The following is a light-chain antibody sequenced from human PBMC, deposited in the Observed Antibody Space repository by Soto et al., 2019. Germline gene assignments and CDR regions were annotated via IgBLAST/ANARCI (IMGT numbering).Light chain of an antibody. CDR1: SSDVGGYNY. V-gene: IGLV2-8*01. CDR2: EVT. Sequence: QSALTQPPSASVSPGQSLTMSCTGTSSDVGGYNYVSWYQQHPGKAPKLMIYEVTKRPSGVPDRFSGSKSGNTASLTVSGLLAEDEADYYCASYAGSNKVFGTGTKVTVL. CDR3: ASYAGSNKV. J-gene: IGLJ1*01.